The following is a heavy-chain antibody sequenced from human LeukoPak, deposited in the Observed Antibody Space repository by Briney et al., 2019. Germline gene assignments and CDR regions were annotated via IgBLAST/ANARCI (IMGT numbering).Heavy chain of an antibody. CDR3: ATHSSVAGTLFDY. J-gene: IGHJ4*02. D-gene: IGHD6-19*01. CDR2: ISYDGRNK. V-gene: IGHV3-30*03. Sequence: GGSLRLSCAASGFIFRDYGMHWVRQAPGKGLEWVAVISYDGRNKYYADSVKGRFTISRDNSKNMLYLQMNSLRPEDTAVYYCATHSSVAGTLFDYWGQGTLVTVSS. CDR1: GFIFRDYG.